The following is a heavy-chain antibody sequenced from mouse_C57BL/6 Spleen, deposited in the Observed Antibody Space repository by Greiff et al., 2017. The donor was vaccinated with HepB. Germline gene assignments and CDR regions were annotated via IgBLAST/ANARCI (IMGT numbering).Heavy chain of an antibody. Sequence: VKLMESGPELVKPGASVKISCKASGYAFSSSWMNWVKQRPGKGLEWIGRIYPGDGDTNYNGKFKGKATLTADKSSSTAYMQLSSLTSEDSAVYFCARESNYLYWYFDVWGTGTTVTVSS. CDR1: GYAFSSSW. J-gene: IGHJ1*03. D-gene: IGHD2-5*01. CDR2: IYPGDGDT. CDR3: ARESNYLYWYFDV. V-gene: IGHV1-82*01.